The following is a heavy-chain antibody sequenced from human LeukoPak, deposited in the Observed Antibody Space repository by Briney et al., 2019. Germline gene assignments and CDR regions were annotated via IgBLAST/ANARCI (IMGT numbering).Heavy chain of an antibody. Sequence: PGGSLRLSCAASGFTFSNYAMNWVRQAPGKGLEWVSAISGSGGSTYYADSVKGRFTISRDNSKNTLYLQMNSLRAEDTAVYYCAKGGATRYSSGWYGRDVWGKGTTVTISS. J-gene: IGHJ6*04. CDR2: ISGSGGST. CDR1: GFTFSNYA. D-gene: IGHD6-19*01. V-gene: IGHV3-23*01. CDR3: AKGGATRYSSGWYGRDV.